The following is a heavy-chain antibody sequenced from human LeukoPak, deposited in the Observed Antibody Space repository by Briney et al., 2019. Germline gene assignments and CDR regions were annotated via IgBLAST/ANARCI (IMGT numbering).Heavy chain of an antibody. CDR1: GYKFTGYY. V-gene: IGHV1-2*03. CDR2: INPNIGGT. J-gene: IGHJ6*03. CDR3: AKADSHRGYSYATLAYYYMDV. D-gene: IGHD5-18*01. Sequence: LGASVKVSCRASGYKFTGYYLHWVRQAPGQGLEWMGWINPNIGGTHYAQKFRGRVTMTRDTSINTAYMELSSLTSDDTAVYYCAKADSHRGYSYATLAYYYMDVWGEGTTVTVSS.